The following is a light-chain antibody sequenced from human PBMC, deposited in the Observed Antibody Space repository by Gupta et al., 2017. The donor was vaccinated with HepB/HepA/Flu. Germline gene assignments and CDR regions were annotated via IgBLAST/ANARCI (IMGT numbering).Light chain of an antibody. Sequence: DIQMTQSPSSLSASVGDRVTITCRASQSISSYLNWYQQKPEKAPKLLIYAASSLQSGVPSRFSGSGSGTDFTLTISRLQPEDFATYYCQQRYSTPRAFGQGTKVEIK. CDR2: AAS. CDR1: QSISSY. J-gene: IGKJ1*01. V-gene: IGKV1-39*01. CDR3: QQRYSTPRA.